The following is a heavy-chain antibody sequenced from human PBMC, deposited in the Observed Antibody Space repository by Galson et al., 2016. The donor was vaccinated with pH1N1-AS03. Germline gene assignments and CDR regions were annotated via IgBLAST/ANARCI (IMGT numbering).Heavy chain of an antibody. Sequence: LTCSVSGTSIGGDFWSWIRQSPGRGLEWIGHSLHNGNSIYNPSLKSRVTISVDTSTNEASLKLSSVTAADTAFYYCARFQTVGGKFDFWGRGAQVTVSS. CDR3: ARFQTVGGKFDF. V-gene: IGHV4-59*01. D-gene: IGHD1-26*01. J-gene: IGHJ4*02. CDR2: SLHNGNS. CDR1: GTSIGGDF.